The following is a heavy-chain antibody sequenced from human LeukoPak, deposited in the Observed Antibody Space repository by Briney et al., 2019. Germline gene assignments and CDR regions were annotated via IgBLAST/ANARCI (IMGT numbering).Heavy chain of an antibody. CDR2: IKQDGSKK. D-gene: IGHD6-19*01. CDR1: GFTFSSYW. Sequence: GGSLRLSCAASGFTFSSYWMTWVRQAPGKGLEWVANIKQDGSKKNYVDSVKGRFTISRDNAENSLYLQMNSLRAEDTAVYYCARVTAVAATSVGVDAWGQGILVTVS. CDR3: ARVTAVAATSVGVDA. J-gene: IGHJ4*01. V-gene: IGHV3-7*01.